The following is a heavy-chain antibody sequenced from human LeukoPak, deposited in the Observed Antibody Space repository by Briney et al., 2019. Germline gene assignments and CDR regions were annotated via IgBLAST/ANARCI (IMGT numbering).Heavy chain of an antibody. CDR3: TTASYDYYDSRGYSFGGF. Sequence: GGSLRLSCAASGFAFTNAWMNWVRQAPGKGLEWVGRIKSKADGGTTTYAAPVRGRFTISRDDSKNMLYLQMISLKTEDTAVYYCTTASYDYYDSRGYSFGGFWGQGTLVTVSS. CDR1: GFAFTNAW. V-gene: IGHV3-15*01. D-gene: IGHD3-22*01. CDR2: IKSKADGGTT. J-gene: IGHJ4*02.